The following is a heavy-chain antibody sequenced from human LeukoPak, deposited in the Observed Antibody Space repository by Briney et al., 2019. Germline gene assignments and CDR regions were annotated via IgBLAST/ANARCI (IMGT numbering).Heavy chain of an antibody. CDR2: IFYSGST. V-gene: IGHV4-31*03. J-gene: IGHJ4*02. D-gene: IGHD3-10*01. CDR1: GGSISSGGFY. Sequence: PSQTLSLTCTVSGGSISSGGFYWSWIRQHAGKGLEWFGYIFYSGSTYYNPSLRSRVTLSVATPKNQFSLKLSSVTAADTAVYYCARADLHYGSGTDFDYWGQGTLVTVSS. CDR3: ARADLHYGSGTDFDY.